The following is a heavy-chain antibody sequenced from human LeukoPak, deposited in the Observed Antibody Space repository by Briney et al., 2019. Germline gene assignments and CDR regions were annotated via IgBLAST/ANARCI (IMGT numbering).Heavy chain of an antibody. CDR1: GASISGNSFY. CDR2: IYYTGIT. Sequence: KPSETLSLTCTVSGASISGNSFYWGWVRQPPGKGLEWIGNIYYTGITYYNPSLKSRVTISVDTSKNQFSLRLNSVTAADTAIYYCASPGITTFDYWGQGTLVTVSS. J-gene: IGHJ4*02. CDR3: ASPGITTFDY. V-gene: IGHV4-39*01. D-gene: IGHD3-22*01.